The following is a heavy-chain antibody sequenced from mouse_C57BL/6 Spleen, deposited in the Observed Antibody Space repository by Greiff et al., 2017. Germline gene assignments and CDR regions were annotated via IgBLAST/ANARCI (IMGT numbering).Heavy chain of an antibody. CDR3: ARWRDYSNDDFDY. J-gene: IGHJ2*01. CDR1: GYTFTSYW. V-gene: IGHV1-55*01. D-gene: IGHD2-12*01. Sequence: QVQLQQPGAELVKPGASVKMSCKASGYTFTSYWITWVKQRPGQGLEWIGDIYPGSGSTNYNEKFKSKATLTVDTSSSTAYMQLSSLTSEDSAVYYCARWRDYSNDDFDYWGQGTTLTVSS. CDR2: IYPGSGST.